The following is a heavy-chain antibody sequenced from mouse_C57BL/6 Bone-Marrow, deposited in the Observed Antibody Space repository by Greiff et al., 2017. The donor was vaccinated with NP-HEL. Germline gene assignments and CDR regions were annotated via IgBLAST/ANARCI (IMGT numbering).Heavy chain of an antibody. CDR2: IDPSDSYT. J-gene: IGHJ2*01. V-gene: IGHV1-69*01. Sequence: QVQLQQPGAELVMPGASVKLSCKASGYTFTSYWMHWVKQRPGQGLEWIGEIDPSDSYTNYNQKFTGKSTLTVDKSSSTAYMQLSSLTSEDSAVYYCARGGYFDDWGEGTTLTVSS. CDR3: ARGGYFDD. CDR1: GYTFTSYW.